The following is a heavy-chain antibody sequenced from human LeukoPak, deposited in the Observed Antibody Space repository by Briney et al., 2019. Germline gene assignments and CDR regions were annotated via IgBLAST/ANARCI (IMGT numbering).Heavy chain of an antibody. CDR2: ISSNGGST. CDR1: GFTFSSYA. V-gene: IGHV3-64D*06. J-gene: IGHJ4*02. D-gene: IGHD2-2*01. Sequence: GGSLRLSCSASGFTFSSYAMHWVRQAPGKGLEYVSAISSNGGSTYYADSVKGRFTISRDNSKNTLYLQMSSLRAEDTAVYYCVKGSSTSYTAVIDYWGQGTLSPSPQ. CDR3: VKGSSTSYTAVIDY.